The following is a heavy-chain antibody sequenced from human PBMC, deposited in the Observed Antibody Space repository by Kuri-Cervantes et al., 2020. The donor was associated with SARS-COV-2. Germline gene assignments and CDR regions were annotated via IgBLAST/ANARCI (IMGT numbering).Heavy chain of an antibody. D-gene: IGHD3-3*01. CDR1: GYTFTGYY. CDR2: INPNSGGT. Sequence: SVKVSCKASGYTFTGYYMHWVRQAPGQGLEWMGWINPNSGGTNYAQKFQGRVTMTRDTSISTAYMELSRLRSDDTAVYYCARKSYDFWSGYPQTCYYYYMDVWGKGTTVTVSS. CDR3: ARKSYDFWSGYPQTCYYYYMDV. J-gene: IGHJ6*03. V-gene: IGHV1-2*02.